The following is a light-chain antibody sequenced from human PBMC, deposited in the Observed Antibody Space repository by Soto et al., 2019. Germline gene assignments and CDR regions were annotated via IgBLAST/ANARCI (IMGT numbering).Light chain of an antibody. V-gene: IGKV3-15*01. CDR3: QQYNNGLSWT. CDR2: GAS. CDR1: QRISSN. Sequence: ERVMTQSPATLSVSPGGRATLSCRASQRISSNLAWYQQKPGQAPRLLIYGASTRATGIPARFGGSGSGTEFTLTITSLQSEDFAVYYCQQYNNGLSWTFGQGTKVDIK. J-gene: IGKJ1*01.